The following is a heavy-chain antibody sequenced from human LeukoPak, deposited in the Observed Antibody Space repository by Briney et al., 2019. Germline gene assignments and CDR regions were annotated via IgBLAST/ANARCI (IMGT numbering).Heavy chain of an antibody. D-gene: IGHD3-22*01. CDR1: GYTFIGYY. J-gene: IGHJ4*02. V-gene: IGHV1-2*06. Sequence: ASVKVSCKASGYTFIGYYMHWVRQAPGQGLEWMGRINPNSGGTSYAQKFQGRVTMTRDTSLSTAYMELSGLRTDDTAVYYCAKSHNYYESSGFLDQWGQGTLVTVSS. CDR2: INPNSGGT. CDR3: AKSHNYYESSGFLDQ.